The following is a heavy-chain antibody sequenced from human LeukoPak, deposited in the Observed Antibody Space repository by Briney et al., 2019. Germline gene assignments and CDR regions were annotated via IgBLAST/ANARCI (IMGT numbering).Heavy chain of an antibody. V-gene: IGHV4-34*01. D-gene: IGHD1-26*01. J-gene: IGHJ4*02. CDR2: ISHSGST. CDR1: GGSFSGYF. Sequence: PSETLSLTCVVYGGSFSGYFWSYIRQPPGKGLEWLGEISHSGSTNYSPSLKSRVTISVDTSKNQFSLKLSSVTAADTAVYYCARALHGGSYFLDYWGQGTLSPSPQ. CDR3: ARALHGGSYFLDY.